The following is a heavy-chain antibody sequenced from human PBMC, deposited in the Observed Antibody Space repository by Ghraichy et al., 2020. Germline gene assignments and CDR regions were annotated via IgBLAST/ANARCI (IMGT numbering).Heavy chain of an antibody. Sequence: LSLTCAASGFTFTDFWMHWVRHVPGKGLEWVAGIKNYGIRTTYADSVTGRFTLSRDDAKNTVFLQMNSLRVEDTAVYYCARNPNPLYHYYMDVWGNGTAVTVSS. CDR1: GFTFTDFW. J-gene: IGHJ6*03. CDR2: IKNYGIRT. CDR3: ARNPNPLYHYYMDV. V-gene: IGHV3-74*01.